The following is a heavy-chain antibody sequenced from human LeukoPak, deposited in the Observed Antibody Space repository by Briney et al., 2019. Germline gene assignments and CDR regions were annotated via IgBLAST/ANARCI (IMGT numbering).Heavy chain of an antibody. CDR1: GYTFTAYY. CDR3: GAVWYASRDPFDM. CDR2: INTKSGDT. Sequence: ASVKVSCKASGYTFTAYYIHWVRQAPGQGLEWMGWINTKSGDTNYASKFQGRVTMTRDTTITTAYMDLNRLTSDDTAIYYCGAVWYASRDPFDMWGQGTMVTVSS. D-gene: IGHD6-13*01. V-gene: IGHV1-2*02. J-gene: IGHJ3*02.